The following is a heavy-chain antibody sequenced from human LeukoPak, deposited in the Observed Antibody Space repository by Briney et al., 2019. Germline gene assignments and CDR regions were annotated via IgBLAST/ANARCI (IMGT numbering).Heavy chain of an antibody. J-gene: IGHJ4*02. CDR2: IKSNTDGGTT. CDR3: TTVRLGWELHR. D-gene: IGHD1-26*01. Sequence: GGSLRLSCAASGFTFSNAWMSWVRQAPGKGLEWVGRIKSNTDGGTTDYAAPVKGRVTISRDDSRNTLYLQMNSLKTEDTAVYYCTTVRLGWELHRWGQGTLVTVSS. V-gene: IGHV3-15*01. CDR1: GFTFSNAW.